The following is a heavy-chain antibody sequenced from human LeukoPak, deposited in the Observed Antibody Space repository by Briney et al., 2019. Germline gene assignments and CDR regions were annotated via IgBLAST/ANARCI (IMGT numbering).Heavy chain of an antibody. Sequence: ASVKVSCKASGYTFTSYYMHWVRQAPGQGLEWMGIINPSDGSTNYAQKFQGRVTMTRDTSTSTVYMELSSLKSEDTAVYYCARVPSSYYYGMDVWGQGTTVTVSS. CDR3: ARVPSSYYYGMDV. CDR1: GYTFTSYY. D-gene: IGHD2-2*01. J-gene: IGHJ6*02. V-gene: IGHV1-46*01. CDR2: INPSDGST.